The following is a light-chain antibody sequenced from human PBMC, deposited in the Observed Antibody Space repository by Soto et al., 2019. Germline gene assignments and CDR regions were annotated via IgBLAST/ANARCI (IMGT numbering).Light chain of an antibody. V-gene: IGLV2-14*03. Sequence: QSALTQPASMSGSPGQSITISCTGSSSDIGSYNYVSWYQHHPGNAPKLLIYDVTTRPSGISNRFSGSKSGHTASLTISGLQAEDGADYYCASYVSSSDVFVFGPGTKLTVL. CDR2: DVT. CDR3: ASYVSSSDVFV. CDR1: SSDIGSYNY. J-gene: IGLJ1*01.